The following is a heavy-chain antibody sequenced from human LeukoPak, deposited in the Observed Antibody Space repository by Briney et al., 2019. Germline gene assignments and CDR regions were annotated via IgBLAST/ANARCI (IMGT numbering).Heavy chain of an antibody. Sequence: SVKVSCKASGYIFTSYFMHWVRQAPGQGLEWMGLINPSGGSTRYAQKFQGRVTVTRDTSTSTVYMELSSLRSEDTAVYYCARDYGDSYSSGYCGQGTLVTVSS. V-gene: IGHV1-46*01. CDR2: INPSGGST. CDR1: GYIFTSYF. CDR3: ARDYGDSYSSGY. D-gene: IGHD4-17*01. J-gene: IGHJ4*02.